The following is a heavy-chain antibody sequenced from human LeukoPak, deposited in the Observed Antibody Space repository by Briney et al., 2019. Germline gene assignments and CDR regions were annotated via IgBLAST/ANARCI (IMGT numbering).Heavy chain of an antibody. Sequence: GGSLRLSCAASGFTFDDYAMHWVRQAPGKGLEWVSRINADGRNTPYADSVKGRFTISRDNAKNTLYLQMSSLRAEDTAVYYCARGSSSGWPDYFDYWGRGTLVTVSS. V-gene: IGHV3-74*01. CDR2: INADGRNT. D-gene: IGHD6-19*01. J-gene: IGHJ4*02. CDR1: GFTFDDYA. CDR3: ARGSSSGWPDYFDY.